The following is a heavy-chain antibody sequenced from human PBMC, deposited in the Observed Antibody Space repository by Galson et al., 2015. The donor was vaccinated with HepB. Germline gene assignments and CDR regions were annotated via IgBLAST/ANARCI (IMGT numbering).Heavy chain of an antibody. CDR1: GYTFTSSD. J-gene: IGHJ6*02. D-gene: IGHD3-3*01. Sequence: SVKVSCKASGYTFTSSDINWVRQATGQGLVWMGWMNPKSANTAYAQKFQGRVTMTGNTSIGTAYMELSSLRSEDTAVYYCARGRYDFWSGYNPYYYYGLDVWGQGTTVTVSS. CDR3: ARGRYDFWSGYNPYYYYGLDV. CDR2: MNPKSANT. V-gene: IGHV1-8*01.